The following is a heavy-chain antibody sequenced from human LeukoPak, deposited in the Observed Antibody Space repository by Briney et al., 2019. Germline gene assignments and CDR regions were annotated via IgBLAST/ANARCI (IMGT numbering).Heavy chain of an antibody. CDR1: GYTLTSYG. CDR3: ARDGHRRYHYDSSGREDAFDI. CDR2: ISAYNSHT. D-gene: IGHD3-22*01. J-gene: IGHJ3*02. Sequence: ASVKVSCKASGYTLTSYGISWVRQAPGQGREWMGWISAYNSHTKYAQKVQGRVTMTRGTSTSTAYMELRSLRSDDTAVYYCARDGHRRYHYDSSGREDAFDIWGQGTMVTVSS. V-gene: IGHV1-18*01.